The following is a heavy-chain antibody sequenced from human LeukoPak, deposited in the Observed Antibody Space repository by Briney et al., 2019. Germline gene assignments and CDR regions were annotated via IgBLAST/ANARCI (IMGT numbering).Heavy chain of an antibody. Sequence: SETLSLTCTVSGGSISSGDYYWSWIRQPPGKGLEWIGYIYYSGSTYYNPSLKSRVTISVDTSKNQFSLKLSSVTAADTAVYYCATPWGCSSTSCYTGGQVWGKGTTVTVSS. D-gene: IGHD2-2*02. V-gene: IGHV4-30-4*01. J-gene: IGHJ6*04. CDR2: IYYSGST. CDR1: GGSISSGDYY. CDR3: ATPWGCSSTSCYTGGQV.